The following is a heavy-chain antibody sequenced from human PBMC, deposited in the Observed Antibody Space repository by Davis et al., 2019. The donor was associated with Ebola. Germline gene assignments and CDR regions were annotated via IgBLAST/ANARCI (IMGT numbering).Heavy chain of an antibody. CDR1: GYTFTGYY. D-gene: IGHD2-2*01. V-gene: IGHV1-2*02. J-gene: IGHJ5*02. Sequence: ASVKVSCKASGYTFTGYYMHWVRQAPGQGLEWMGWINPNSGGTNYAQKFQGRVTMTRDTSISTAYMELSRLRSDDTAVYYCARDLDIVVVPAARGWFDPWGQGTLVTVSS. CDR3: ARDLDIVVVPAARGWFDP. CDR2: INPNSGGT.